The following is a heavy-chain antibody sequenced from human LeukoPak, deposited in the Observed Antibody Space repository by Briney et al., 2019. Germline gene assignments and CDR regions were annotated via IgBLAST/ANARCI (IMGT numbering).Heavy chain of an antibody. Sequence: GGSLRLSCAASGFTFSSYSMNWLRQAPAKGLEWVSYISSSSTIYYADSVKGRFTISRDNAKNSLYLQMNSLRAEDTAVYYCARDLHSYGYWGQGTLVTVSS. D-gene: IGHD5-18*01. CDR1: GFTFSSYS. V-gene: IGHV3-48*01. CDR3: ARDLHSYGY. J-gene: IGHJ4*02. CDR2: ISSSSTI.